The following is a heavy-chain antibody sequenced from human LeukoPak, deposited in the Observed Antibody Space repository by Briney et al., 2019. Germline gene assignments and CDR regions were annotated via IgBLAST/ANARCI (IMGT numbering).Heavy chain of an antibody. V-gene: IGHV1-69*13. CDR3: ARSHSRVAATSGPRYYYYGMDV. Sequence: APVTVSCKASGGTFSSYAISWVRQAPGQGLEWMGGIIPIFGTANYAQKFQGRVTITADESTRTAYMELSSLRSEDTAVYYCARSHSRVAATSGPRYYYYGMDVWGKGTTVTVSS. D-gene: IGHD2-15*01. J-gene: IGHJ6*04. CDR2: IIPIFGTA. CDR1: GGTFSSYA.